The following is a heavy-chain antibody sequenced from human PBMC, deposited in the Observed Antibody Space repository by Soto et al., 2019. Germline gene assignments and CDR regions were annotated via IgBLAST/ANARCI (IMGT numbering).Heavy chain of an antibody. Sequence: SETLSLTCTVSGGSISSGCYYWSWIRQHPGKGLEWIGYIYYSGSTYYNPSLKSRVTISVDTSKNQFSLKLSSVTAADTAVYYCARRPGYGDYVFDYWGQGTLVTVSS. CDR1: GGSISSGCYY. V-gene: IGHV4-31*03. J-gene: IGHJ4*02. CDR3: ARRPGYGDYVFDY. D-gene: IGHD4-17*01. CDR2: IYYSGST.